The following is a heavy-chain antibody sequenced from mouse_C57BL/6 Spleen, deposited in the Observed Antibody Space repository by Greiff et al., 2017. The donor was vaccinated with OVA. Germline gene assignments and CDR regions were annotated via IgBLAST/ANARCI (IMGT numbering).Heavy chain of an antibody. J-gene: IGHJ3*01. CDR3: TRFYYGNYEFAY. CDR1: GFNIQDYS. CDR2: IDPEDGDP. Sequence: VQLQQSGAELVRPGASVKLSCTASGFNIQDYSMHWLKQRPEQGLEWIGRIDPEDGDPEYAPKFQGKATMTADTSSNTAYLQLSSLTSEDTAVYYCTRFYYGNYEFAYWGQGTLVTVSA. D-gene: IGHD2-1*01. V-gene: IGHV14-1*01.